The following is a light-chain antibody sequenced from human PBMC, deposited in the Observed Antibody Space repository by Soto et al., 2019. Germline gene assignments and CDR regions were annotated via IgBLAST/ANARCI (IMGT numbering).Light chain of an antibody. V-gene: IGLV2-11*01. J-gene: IGLJ2*01. Sequence: QSVLTHPRSVSRSPGQSFTISCTGTSSDVGGYDFVSWYQQHPGKAHKLMIYDVSKRPSGVPDSFSGSKSGNTASLTISGLQAEDEADYYCCSYAGDLALFGGGTKVPVL. CDR1: SSDVGGYDF. CDR2: DVS. CDR3: CSYAGDLAL.